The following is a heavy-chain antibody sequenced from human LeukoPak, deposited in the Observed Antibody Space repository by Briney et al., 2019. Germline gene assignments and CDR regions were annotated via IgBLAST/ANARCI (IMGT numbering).Heavy chain of an antibody. D-gene: IGHD3-10*01. CDR3: AREGSGSYTNWFDP. V-gene: IGHV4-31*03. J-gene: IGHJ5*02. CDR1: GGSISSGGYY. CDR2: IYYSGST. Sequence: SETLSLTCTVSGGSISSGGYYWSWIRQHPGKGLEWIGYIYYSGSTYYNPSLKSRVTISVDTSKNQFSLKLSSVTAADTAVYYCAREGSGSYTNWFDPWGQGTLVTVSS.